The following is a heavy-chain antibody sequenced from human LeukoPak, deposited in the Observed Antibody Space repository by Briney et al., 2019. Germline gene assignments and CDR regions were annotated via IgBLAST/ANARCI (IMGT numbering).Heavy chain of an antibody. CDR2: INSGGTVT. Sequence: GGSLRLSCAASGITVSSNYMSWVRQAPGKGLEWVSRINSGGTVTNYADSVKGRLTISRDNAKNTLYLQMNSPRAEDTAVYYCARGGYHAYYLDYWGQGSLVTVSS. J-gene: IGHJ4*02. CDR1: GITVSSNY. CDR3: ARGGYHAYYLDY. D-gene: IGHD5-18*01. V-gene: IGHV3-74*01.